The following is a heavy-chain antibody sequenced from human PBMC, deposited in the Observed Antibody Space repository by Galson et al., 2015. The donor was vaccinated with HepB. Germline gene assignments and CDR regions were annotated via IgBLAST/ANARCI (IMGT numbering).Heavy chain of an antibody. V-gene: IGHV3-64D*06. D-gene: IGHD3-22*01. CDR2: IASDGSSA. CDR3: VRNYFDSRGGPMLGEY. Sequence: SLRLSCAASGFVFSTYAMHWVRQAPGKGLECVSSIASDGSSAYYADSVKGRFIVSRDSSKSTLYLQMSSLRTEDTAAYYCVRNYFDSRGGPMLGEYWGQGTPVTVSS. CDR1: GFVFSTYA. J-gene: IGHJ4*02.